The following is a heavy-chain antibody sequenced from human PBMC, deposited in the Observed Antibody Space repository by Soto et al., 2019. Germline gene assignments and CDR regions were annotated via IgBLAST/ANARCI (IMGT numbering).Heavy chain of an antibody. J-gene: IGHJ2*01. V-gene: IGHV3-48*02. CDR1: GFTFSSYA. D-gene: IGHD4-17*01. CDR2: ISGSSSTI. CDR3: ASRLQTVITSGFDL. Sequence: GGSLRLSCAASGFTFSSYAMSWVRQAPGKGLEWVSAISGSSSTIYYADSVKGRFTISRDNAKNSLYLQMNSLRDEDTAVYYCASRLQTVITSGFDLWGRGTLVTVSS.